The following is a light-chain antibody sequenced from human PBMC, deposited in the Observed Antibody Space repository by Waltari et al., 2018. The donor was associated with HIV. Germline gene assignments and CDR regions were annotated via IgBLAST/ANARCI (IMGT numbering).Light chain of an antibody. V-gene: IGKV4-1*01. CDR2: WAS. CDR3: QQYYSTPHS. Sequence: DIVMTQSPDSLAVSLGEGSPINCKSSQSVLYSSNNKNYLAWYQQKPGQPPKLLIYWASTRESGVPDRFSGSGSGTDFTLTISSLQAEDVAVYYCQQYYSTPHSFGQGTKLEIK. CDR1: QSVLYSSNNKNY. J-gene: IGKJ2*03.